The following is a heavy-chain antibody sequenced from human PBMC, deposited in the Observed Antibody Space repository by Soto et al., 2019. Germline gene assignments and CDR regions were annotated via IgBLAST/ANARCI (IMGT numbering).Heavy chain of an antibody. CDR1: GFTFDDYA. J-gene: IGHJ4*02. CDR3: AKDTRGWANSVASTFDY. V-gene: IGHV3-9*01. Sequence: EVQLVESGGGLVQPGRSLRLSCAASGFTFDDYAMHWVRQAPGKGLEWVSGISWNSGSIGYADSVKGRFTISRDNAKNSLYLQMNSLRAEDTALYYCAKDTRGWANSVASTFDYWGQGTLVTVSS. D-gene: IGHD6-19*01. CDR2: ISWNSGSI.